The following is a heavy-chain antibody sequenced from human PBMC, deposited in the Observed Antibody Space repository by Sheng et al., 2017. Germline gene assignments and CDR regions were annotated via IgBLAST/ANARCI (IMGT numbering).Heavy chain of an antibody. CDR2: IYYSGST. D-gene: IGHD3-22*01. CDR1: GGSISSSSYY. CDR3: ASPHYYDSSGDDY. V-gene: IGHV4-39*07. J-gene: IGHJ4*02. Sequence: QLQLQESGPGLVKPSETLSLTCTVSGGSISSSSYYWGWIRQPPGKGLEWIGSIYYSGSTYYNPSLKSRVTISVDTSKNQFSLKLSSVTAADTAVYYCASPHYYDSSGDDYWGQGTLVTVSS.